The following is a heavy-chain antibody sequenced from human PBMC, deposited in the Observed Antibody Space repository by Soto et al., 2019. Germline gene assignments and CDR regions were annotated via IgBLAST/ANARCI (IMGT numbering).Heavy chain of an antibody. D-gene: IGHD1-7*01. V-gene: IGHV4-34*01. CDR3: AGITGTTSQYNWFDP. CDR2: INHSGST. J-gene: IGHJ5*02. Sequence: SETLSLTCAVYGGSFSGYYWSWIRQPPGKGLEWIGEINHSGSTNYNPSLKSRVTISVDTSKNQFSLKLSSVTAADTAVYYCAGITGTTSQYNWFDPWGQGTMVTVSS. CDR1: GGSFSGYY.